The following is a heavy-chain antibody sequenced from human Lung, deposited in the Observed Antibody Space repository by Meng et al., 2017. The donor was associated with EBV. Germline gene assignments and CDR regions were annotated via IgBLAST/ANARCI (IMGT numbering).Heavy chain of an antibody. CDR2: ISAYNGNT. CDR1: GYTFTNYG. CDR3: AASSSSWYQNWFDP. J-gene: IGHJ5*02. Sequence: VQLVKSGGEVKKPGAAVKVSCKASGYTFTNYGIPWVRQAPGQGLEWMGWISAYNGNTNYAQTLQGRLTMTTDTSTSTAYMELRSLRSDDTAVYYCAASSSSWYQNWFDPWGQGTLVTVSS. D-gene: IGHD6-13*01. V-gene: IGHV1-18*01.